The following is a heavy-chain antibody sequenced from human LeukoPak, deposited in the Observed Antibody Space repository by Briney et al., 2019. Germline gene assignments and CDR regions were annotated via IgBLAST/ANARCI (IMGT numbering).Heavy chain of an antibody. Sequence: GRSLRLSCAASGFTFSSYGMHWVRQAPGKGLEWVAVIWYDGSNKYYADSVKGRFTISRDNSKNTLYLQMNSLRAEDTAVYYCAREGSGWYLKAFDIWGQGTMVTVSS. CDR1: GFTFSSYG. J-gene: IGHJ3*02. CDR2: IWYDGSNK. V-gene: IGHV3-33*01. D-gene: IGHD6-19*01. CDR3: AREGSGWYLKAFDI.